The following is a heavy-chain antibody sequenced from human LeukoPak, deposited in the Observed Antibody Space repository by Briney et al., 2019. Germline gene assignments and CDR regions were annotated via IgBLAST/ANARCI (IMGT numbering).Heavy chain of an antibody. D-gene: IGHD5-24*01. J-gene: IGHJ4*02. CDR1: GFTFSTYG. V-gene: IGHV3-33*01. Sequence: GGSLRLSCAASGFTFSTYGLHWVRQAPGKGLEWVAVIWNDGTNKYYTDSVKGRFTISRDNSKNTLYLQMNSLRAEDTAVYYCARGDMATSYFDYWGQGTLVTVSS. CDR3: ARGDMATSYFDY. CDR2: IWNDGTNK.